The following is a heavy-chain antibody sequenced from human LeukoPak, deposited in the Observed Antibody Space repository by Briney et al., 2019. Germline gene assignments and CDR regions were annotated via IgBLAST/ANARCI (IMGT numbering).Heavy chain of an antibody. CDR3: AKPFYSSGTGVPIYY. D-gene: IGHD6-19*01. CDR1: GLTFSSYA. Sequence: GGSLRLSCAASGLTFSSYAMHWVRQAPGKGLEWVAVISYDGNNKYYADSVKGRFTIPRDNSKNTLFLQMNSLRAEDTAVYYCAKPFYSSGTGVPIYYWGQGTLVTVSS. V-gene: IGHV3-30-3*02. J-gene: IGHJ4*02. CDR2: ISYDGNNK.